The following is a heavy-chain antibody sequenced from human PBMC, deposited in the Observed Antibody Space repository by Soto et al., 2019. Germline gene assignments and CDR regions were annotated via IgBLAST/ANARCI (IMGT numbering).Heavy chain of an antibody. J-gene: IGHJ5*02. Sequence: SATLSLPCTVSGGSISSGGYHWSWIRQHPGKGLEWIGYTHYRGSTYYNPSLKSRATISVDTSKNQCSLKLSSETAADTARYDCASEIRYLDISGYSNNWFDPCGQGTLGTFCS. D-gene: IGHD3-22*01. CDR2: THYRGST. V-gene: IGHV4-31*03. CDR1: GGSISSGGYH. CDR3: ASEIRYLDISGYSNNWFDP.